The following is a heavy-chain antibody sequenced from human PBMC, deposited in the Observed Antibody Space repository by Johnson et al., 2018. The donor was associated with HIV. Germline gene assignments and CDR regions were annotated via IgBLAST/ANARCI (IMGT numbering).Heavy chain of an antibody. CDR3: AKDFGYPRPRDAFDI. CDR1: GFTFISYA. D-gene: IGHD5-12*01. V-gene: IGHV3-30*04. Sequence: QVQLVESGGGVVQPGRSLRLSCAASGFTFISYAMHWVRQAPGKGLEWVAVISYDGSNKYYADSVKGRFTISRDNSKNTLYLQMNSLRAEDTAVYYCAKDFGYPRPRDAFDIWGQGTMVTVSS. CDR2: ISYDGSNK. J-gene: IGHJ3*02.